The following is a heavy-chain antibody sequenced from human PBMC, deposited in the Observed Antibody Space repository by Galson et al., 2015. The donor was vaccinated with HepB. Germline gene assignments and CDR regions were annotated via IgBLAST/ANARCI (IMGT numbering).Heavy chain of an antibody. CDR2: ISGSGGST. D-gene: IGHD2-15*01. Sequence: SLRLSCAASGFTFSSYAMSWVRQAPGKGLEWVSAISGSGGSTYYADSVKGRFTISRDNSKNTLYLQMNSLRAEDTAVYYCAKGGYCSGGSCYVVGWFDPWGQGTLVTVSS. J-gene: IGHJ5*02. CDR3: AKGGYCSGGSCYVVGWFDP. CDR1: GFTFSSYA. V-gene: IGHV3-23*01.